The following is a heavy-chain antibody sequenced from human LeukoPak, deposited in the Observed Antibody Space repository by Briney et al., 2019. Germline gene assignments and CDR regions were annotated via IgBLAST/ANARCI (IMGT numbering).Heavy chain of an antibody. D-gene: IGHD3-10*01. V-gene: IGHV4-59*12. CDR3: ARGRVTMVRGVQYYYYYGMDV. Sequence: SETLSLTCTVSGGSISSYYWSWIRQPPGKGLEWIGYIYYSGSTNYNPSPKSRVTISVDTSKNQFSLKLSSVPAADTAVYYSARGRVTMVRGVQYYYYYGMDVWGQGTTVTVSS. CDR1: GGSISSYY. CDR2: IYYSGST. J-gene: IGHJ6*02.